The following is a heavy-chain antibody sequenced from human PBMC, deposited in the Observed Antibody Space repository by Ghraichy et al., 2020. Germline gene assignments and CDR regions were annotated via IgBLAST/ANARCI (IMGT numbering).Heavy chain of an antibody. Sequence: GGSLRLSCAASGFTFSSYAMSWVRQAPGKGLECVSAISGSGGSTYYADSVKGRFTISRDNSKNTLYLQMNSLRAEDTAVYYCAKGAVGTMIAYNAFDIRGQGTMVTVSS. CDR1: GFTFSSYA. V-gene: IGHV3-23*01. CDR2: ISGSGGST. D-gene: IGHD3-22*01. J-gene: IGHJ3*02. CDR3: AKGAVGTMIAYNAFDI.